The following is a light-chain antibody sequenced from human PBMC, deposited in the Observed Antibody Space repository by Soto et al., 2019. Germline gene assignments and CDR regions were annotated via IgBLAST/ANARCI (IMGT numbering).Light chain of an antibody. CDR1: QNINRR. V-gene: IGKV1-5*01. CDR3: QQYNTYSPT. Sequence: DIQMTQSPSTLSASVGDRVTITFRASQNINRRLAWYQQKPGKAPNLLIYDASSLESGVPARFSGGGSGTEFTLTISSLQPDDFATFYCQQYNTYSPTFGQGTKVDIK. CDR2: DAS. J-gene: IGKJ1*01.